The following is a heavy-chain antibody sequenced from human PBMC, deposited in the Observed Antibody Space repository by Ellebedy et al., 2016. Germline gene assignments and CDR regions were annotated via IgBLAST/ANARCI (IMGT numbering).Heavy chain of an antibody. V-gene: IGHV4-59*12. Sequence: SETLSLXCTVSGGSINYYYWSWIRQAPGKGLEYVGYIYYSGNTNYNPSLKSRLTISVDTSKNQFYLKLTSVTAADTAVYYCARGIDSYGVGRYWGQGTLVTVSS. CDR2: IYYSGNT. CDR1: GGSINYYY. J-gene: IGHJ4*02. CDR3: ARGIDSYGVGRY. D-gene: IGHD3-10*01.